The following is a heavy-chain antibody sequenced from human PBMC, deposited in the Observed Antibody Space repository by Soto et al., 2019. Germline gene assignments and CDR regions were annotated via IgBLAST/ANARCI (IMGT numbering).Heavy chain of an antibody. Sequence: SETLSLTCAVYGGSFSGYYCSWIRQPPGKGLEWIGEINHSGSTNYNPSLKSRVTISVDTSKNQFSLKLSSVTAADTAVYYCARDRGLGCSSTSCQGGTYDYWGQGALVTVSS. V-gene: IGHV4-34*01. J-gene: IGHJ4*02. CDR3: ARDRGLGCSSTSCQGGTYDY. CDR1: GGSFSGYY. CDR2: INHSGST. D-gene: IGHD2-2*01.